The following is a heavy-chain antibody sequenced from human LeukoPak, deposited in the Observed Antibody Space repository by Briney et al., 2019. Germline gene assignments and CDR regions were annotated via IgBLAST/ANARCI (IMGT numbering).Heavy chain of an antibody. CDR3: AADRAHGVVIKPYWCFDL. D-gene: IGHD2-21*01. V-gene: IGHV1-58*02. J-gene: IGHJ2*01. Sequence: SVKVSCKASGFTFSSSAIQWVRQARGQRLEWIGWIVVGKNNRNYAQKFQDRVTITGDMSTGIAYMEMTSLRYDDTAVYYCAADRAHGVVIKPYWCFDLWGRGTLVTVSS. CDR1: GFTFSSSA. CDR2: IVVGKNNR.